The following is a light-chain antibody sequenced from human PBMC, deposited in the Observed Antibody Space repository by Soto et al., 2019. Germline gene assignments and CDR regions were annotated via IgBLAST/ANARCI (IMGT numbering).Light chain of an antibody. V-gene: IGKV3-15*01. CDR2: AAS. Sequence: VVTQSPATLSVSLGGRATLSCMASQSVRTNLAWYQQKPGQAPRLLIYAASTRATGIPARFSGSGSGTEFTLTITRLQAEDFAVYYCQQYNNWPPLTFGGGTKVEIK. CDR3: QQYNNWPPLT. CDR1: QSVRTN. J-gene: IGKJ4*01.